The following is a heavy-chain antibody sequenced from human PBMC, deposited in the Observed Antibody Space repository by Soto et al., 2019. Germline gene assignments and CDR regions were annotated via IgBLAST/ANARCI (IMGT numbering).Heavy chain of an antibody. CDR3: AREVKEYSSGWYGFDWYYYYGMDV. CDR1: GFTFSSYA. J-gene: IGHJ6*02. D-gene: IGHD6-19*01. V-gene: IGHV3-30-3*01. Sequence: QVQLVESGGGVVQPGRSLRLSCAASGFTFSSYAMHWVRQAPGKGLEWVAVISYDGSNKYYADSVKGRFTISRDNSKNTLYLQMNSLRAEDTAVYYCAREVKEYSSGWYGFDWYYYYGMDVWGQGTTVTVSS. CDR2: ISYDGSNK.